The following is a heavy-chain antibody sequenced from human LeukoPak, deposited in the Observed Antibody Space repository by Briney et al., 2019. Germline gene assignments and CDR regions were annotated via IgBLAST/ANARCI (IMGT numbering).Heavy chain of an antibody. CDR3: ARDLTSFITGTTYFDP. CDR1: GGSTSSYY. D-gene: IGHD1-7*01. V-gene: IGHV4-59*01. J-gene: IGHJ5*02. CDR2: IYNSGST. Sequence: SETLSLTCTVSGGSTSSYYWSWIRQPPGKGQEWIGYIYNSGSTNCSPYLKSPVTISVDTSKDQFSLKLSSVTAADTAVYYCARDLTSFITGTTYFDPWGQGTLVTVSS.